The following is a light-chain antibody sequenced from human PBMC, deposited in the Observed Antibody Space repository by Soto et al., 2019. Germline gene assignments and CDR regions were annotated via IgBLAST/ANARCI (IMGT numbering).Light chain of an antibody. CDR3: QQRNNWPPEVT. Sequence: EIVLTQSPATLSLSPGERATLSCRASQTITRYLAWYQQKPGQAPRLLMYDTSNRAIGIPTRFSGSGSGTDFTLTISSLEPEDFAVYYCQQRNNWPPEVTFGGGTKVEI. CDR2: DTS. J-gene: IGKJ4*01. V-gene: IGKV3-11*01. CDR1: QTITRY.